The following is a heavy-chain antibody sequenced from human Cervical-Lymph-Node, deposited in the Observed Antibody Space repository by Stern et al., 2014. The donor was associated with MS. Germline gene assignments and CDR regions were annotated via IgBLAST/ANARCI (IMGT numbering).Heavy chain of an antibody. Sequence: VQLVESGGGLVKPGGSLRLSCAASGFTFTDYSMSWLRQPPGTGLEWVAHTSTIYGATFYTDSVKARFSISRDNAKNSLYLRMHSLTAEDTAVYYCARGTVCFGELLDFWGQGTLVSVSS. V-gene: IGHV3-11*01. CDR3: ARGTVCFGELLDF. CDR2: TSTIYGAT. D-gene: IGHD3-10*01. CDR1: GFTFTDYS. J-gene: IGHJ4*02.